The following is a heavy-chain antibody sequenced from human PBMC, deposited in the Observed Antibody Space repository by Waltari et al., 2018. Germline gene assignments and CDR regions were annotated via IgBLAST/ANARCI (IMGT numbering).Heavy chain of an antibody. Sequence: QVQLVQSGAEVKKPGASVKVSCKASGYTFTSYAMHWVRQAPGQRLEWMGWINAGNGNTKYSQEFQGRVTITRDTSASTAYMELSSLRAEDTAVYYCARESQRGIGYYPYYFDYWGQGTLVTVSS. CDR3: ARESQRGIGYYPYYFDY. CDR2: INAGNGNT. J-gene: IGHJ4*02. D-gene: IGHD3-22*01. V-gene: IGHV1-3*03. CDR1: GYTFTSYA.